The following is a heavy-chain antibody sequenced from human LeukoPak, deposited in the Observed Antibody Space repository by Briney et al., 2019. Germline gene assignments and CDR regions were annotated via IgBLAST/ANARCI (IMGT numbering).Heavy chain of an antibody. J-gene: IGHJ4*02. Sequence: GGSLRLSCAASGFTFTNFAMKWVRQAPGKGLEWVADISGGGEHTFYADSVKGRFTISRDNSKDTLHLQMGILRPEDTALYYCASGPYSSSYFASWGQGTMVTVSS. V-gene: IGHV3-23*01. CDR1: GFTFTNFA. CDR2: ISGGGEHT. CDR3: ASGPYSSSYFAS. D-gene: IGHD6-13*01.